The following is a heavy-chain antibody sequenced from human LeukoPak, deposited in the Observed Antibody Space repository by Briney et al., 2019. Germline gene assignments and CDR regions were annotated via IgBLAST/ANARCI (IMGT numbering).Heavy chain of an antibody. CDR2: TSFDGSNK. D-gene: IGHD1-26*01. CDR1: GFTFSGYG. Sequence: PGRSLRLSCAASGFTFSGYGMHWVRQAPGKGLEWVAVTSFDGSNKYYADSVQGRFTISRDNSKNTLYLQMNSLRAEDAAVYYCATERGVGAPNWFDPWGQGTLVTDSS. CDR3: ATERGVGAPNWFDP. V-gene: IGHV3-30*03. J-gene: IGHJ5*02.